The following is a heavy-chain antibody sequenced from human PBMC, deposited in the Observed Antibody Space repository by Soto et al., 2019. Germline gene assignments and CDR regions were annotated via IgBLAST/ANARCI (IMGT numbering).Heavy chain of an antibody. CDR1: GDSVSSNSAA. CDR2: TYYRSKWYN. Sequence: PSQTLSLTCAISGDSVSSNSAAWNWIRQSPSRGLEWLGRTYYRSKWYNDYAVSVKSRITINPDTSKNQFSLQLNSVTPEDTAVYYCARGRLYFDWLLREYNWFDPWGQGTLVTVSS. CDR3: ARGRLYFDWLLREYNWFDP. V-gene: IGHV6-1*01. J-gene: IGHJ5*02. D-gene: IGHD3-9*01.